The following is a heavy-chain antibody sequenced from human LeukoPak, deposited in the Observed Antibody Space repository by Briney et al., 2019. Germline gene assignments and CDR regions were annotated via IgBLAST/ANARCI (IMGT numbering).Heavy chain of an antibody. CDR2: ISYDGSNK. Sequence: GRSLRLSCAASGFTFSSYGMHWVRQAPGKGLEWVAVISYDGSNKYYADSVKGRFTISRDNSKNTLYLQMNSLRAEDTAVYYCAKDPLVLRYFDWLPGNWGQGTLVTVSS. J-gene: IGHJ4*02. V-gene: IGHV3-30*18. CDR1: GFTFSSYG. D-gene: IGHD3-9*01. CDR3: AKDPLVLRYFDWLPGN.